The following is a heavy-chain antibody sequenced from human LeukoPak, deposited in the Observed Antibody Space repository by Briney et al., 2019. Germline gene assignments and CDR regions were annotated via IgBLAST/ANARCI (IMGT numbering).Heavy chain of an antibody. D-gene: IGHD6-19*01. CDR1: GFTVSSNY. CDR2: IHSDGST. CDR3: ARDRSSGWSRYFDY. Sequence: GGSLRLSCAASGFTVSSNYMSWVRQAPGKGLEWVSVIHSDGSTYYADSVKGRFTISRDNSKNTLYLQMNSLRAEDTAVYYCARDRSSGWSRYFDYWGQGTLVTVSS. V-gene: IGHV3-66*01. J-gene: IGHJ4*02.